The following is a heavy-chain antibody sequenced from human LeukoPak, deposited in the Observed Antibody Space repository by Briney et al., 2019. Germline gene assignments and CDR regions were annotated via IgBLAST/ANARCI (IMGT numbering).Heavy chain of an antibody. D-gene: IGHD6-19*01. CDR1: GFTFSSYA. J-gene: IGHJ4*02. CDR2: ISGSGGST. V-gene: IGHV3-23*01. CDR3: AKAASSSGWLVDYFDY. Sequence: GGSLRLSCAASGFTFSSYAMSWVRQAPGKGLEWVSAISGSGGSTYYADSVKGRFTISRDNSENTLYLQMNSLRAEDTAVYYCAKAASSSGWLVDYFDYWGQGTLVTVSS.